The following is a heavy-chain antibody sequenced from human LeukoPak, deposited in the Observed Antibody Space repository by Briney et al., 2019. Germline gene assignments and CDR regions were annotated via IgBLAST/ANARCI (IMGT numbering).Heavy chain of an antibody. J-gene: IGHJ3*02. CDR2: IRSKRNNYAT. V-gene: IGHV3-73*01. CDR1: GFTFCCSV. D-gene: IGHD6-13*01. Sequence: GGSLRLSCAASGFTFCCSVMHWVRQAAGKGLEWVGRIRSKRNNYATAYAASVKGRFTISRDDSKNTVYLHMDSLKTEDTALYYCSRLEDSSPIEVALDIWGQGTVVTVSS. CDR3: SRLEDSSPIEVALDI.